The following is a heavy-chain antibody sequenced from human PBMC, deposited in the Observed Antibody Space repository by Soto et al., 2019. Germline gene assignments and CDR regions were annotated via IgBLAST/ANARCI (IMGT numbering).Heavy chain of an antibody. J-gene: IGHJ4*02. D-gene: IGHD5-18*01. Sequence: EVQLVESGGGLVKPGGSLRLSCAASGFTFSSYSMNWVRQAPGKGLEWVSSISSSSSYIYYADSVKGRFTISRDNAKNSLSLQMTTLRAEDTAVYYCTRDQPGYSYGYGLGYWGQGTLVTVSS. V-gene: IGHV3-21*01. CDR2: ISSSSSYI. CDR3: TRDQPGYSYGYGLGY. CDR1: GFTFSSYS.